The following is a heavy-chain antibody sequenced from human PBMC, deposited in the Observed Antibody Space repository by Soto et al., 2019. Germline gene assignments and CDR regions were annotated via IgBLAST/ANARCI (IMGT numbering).Heavy chain of an antibody. CDR1: GGTFSTHP. Sequence: QVQLVQSGSEMKKPGSSVKVSCEASGGTFSTHPFSWVRQAPGQGLEWMGGIIPIFHAPDYAQKFQDRAIITVDEPTSTVFLDLGSVHSEDTDGYYCAVFGQKTAVVKLNPLYFHYGLDVWGKGTTVTVYS. CDR3: AVFGQKTAVVKLNPLYFHYGLDV. J-gene: IGHJ6*04. D-gene: IGHD2-21*01. CDR2: IIPIFHAP. V-gene: IGHV1-69*01.